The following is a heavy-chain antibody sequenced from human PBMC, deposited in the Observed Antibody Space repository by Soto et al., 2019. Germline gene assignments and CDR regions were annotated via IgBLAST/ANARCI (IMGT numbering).Heavy chain of an antibody. Sequence: SDTLSLTCSVPGASINNFAYYWGWIRQPPGKGLEWIGTVYYNENTYYNPSLKSRVAISVTTAKNQCSLNLRSVTAADSAIYLCARRERDYGSPGWFDPWGQGTLVTVSS. D-gene: IGHD3-10*01. CDR2: VYYNENT. CDR1: GASINNFAYY. V-gene: IGHV4-39*01. CDR3: ARRERDYGSPGWFDP. J-gene: IGHJ5*01.